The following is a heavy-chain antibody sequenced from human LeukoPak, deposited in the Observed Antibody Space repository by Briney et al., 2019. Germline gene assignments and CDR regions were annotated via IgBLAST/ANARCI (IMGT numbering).Heavy chain of an antibody. CDR1: GGSISSGGYY. CDR2: FYHSGIT. V-gene: IGHV4-30-2*01. Sequence: PSETLSLTCTVSGGSISSGGYYWNWIRQPPGKGLEWIGYFYHSGITYYNPSLKSRVTISVDTSKNQFSLKLSSVTAADTAVYYCARPMVRGVISPFDIWGQGTMVTVSS. CDR3: ARPMVRGVISPFDI. D-gene: IGHD3-10*01. J-gene: IGHJ3*02.